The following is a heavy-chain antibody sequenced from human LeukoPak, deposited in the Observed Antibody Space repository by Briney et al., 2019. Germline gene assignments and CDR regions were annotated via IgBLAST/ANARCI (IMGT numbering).Heavy chain of an antibody. V-gene: IGHV1-2*02. J-gene: IGHJ5*02. CDR2: INPNSGGT. D-gene: IGHD3-3*01. CDR1: GHTFTGYY. CDR3: ARGEDDFWSGYPMSRFDP. Sequence: ASVKVSCKASGHTFTGYYMHWVRQAPGQGLEWMGWINPNSGGTNYAQKFQGRVTTTRDTSISTAYMELSRLRSDDTAVYYCARGEDDFWSGYPMSRFDPWGQGTLVTVSS.